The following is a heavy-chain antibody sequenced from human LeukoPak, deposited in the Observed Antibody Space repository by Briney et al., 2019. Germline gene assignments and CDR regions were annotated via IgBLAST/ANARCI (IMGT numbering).Heavy chain of an antibody. Sequence: SETLSLTCTVSGGSISTYYWSWIQQPAGKGLEWIGRIYASGTTNYNPSLKSRLTMSVDTSKNQFSLNMTSVTAADTAVYYCARDSSDWRAFDIWGQGTMVTVSS. CDR3: ARDSSDWRAFDI. D-gene: IGHD6-6*01. CDR1: GGSISTYY. CDR2: IYASGTT. V-gene: IGHV4-4*07. J-gene: IGHJ3*02.